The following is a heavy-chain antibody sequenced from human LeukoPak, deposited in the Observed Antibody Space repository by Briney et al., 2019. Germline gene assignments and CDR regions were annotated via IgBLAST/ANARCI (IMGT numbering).Heavy chain of an antibody. CDR2: ISPTGSTT. V-gene: IGHV3-74*01. Sequence: GGSVRLFCSASGFFLSAHCVHWARTLTGGGGVCLSRISPTGSTTSYADSVKGRFTVSRDNAKNTLYLQVNNLRAEDTAVYYCARGPNSNWSGLDFWGQGTLLTVSS. D-gene: IGHD6-6*01. CDR1: GFFLSAHC. CDR3: ARGPNSNWSGLDF. J-gene: IGHJ4*02.